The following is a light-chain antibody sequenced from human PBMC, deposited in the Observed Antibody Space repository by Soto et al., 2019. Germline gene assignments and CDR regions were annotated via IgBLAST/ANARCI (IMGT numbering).Light chain of an antibody. CDR1: SSDVGGYIY. CDR2: EVS. Sequence: HSVLSQPASVSGSPGQSITTSCTGTSSDVGGYIYVSWYQQHPGKAPKLMIYEVSNRPSGVSNRFSGSKSGNTASLTISGLQAEDEADYYCSSYSRSSFYVFGTGTKVTVL. V-gene: IGLV2-14*01. CDR3: SSYSRSSFYV. J-gene: IGLJ1*01.